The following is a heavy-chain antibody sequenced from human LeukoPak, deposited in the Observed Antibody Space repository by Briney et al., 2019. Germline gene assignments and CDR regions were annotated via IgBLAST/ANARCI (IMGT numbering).Heavy chain of an antibody. CDR1: GFTFDDSA. J-gene: IGHJ4*02. D-gene: IGHD3-10*01. CDR3: VKDGGSYGSGSNSFSH. V-gene: IGHV3-9*01. CDR2: ISWNSDNI. Sequence: QPGRSLRLSCVASGFTFDDSAMHWVRQDAGKGLEWVSSISWNSDNIAYVDSVKGRFTISRDNAKNSLYLQMDSLRPEDTALYYCVKDGGSYGSGSNSFSHWGQGTLVTVS.